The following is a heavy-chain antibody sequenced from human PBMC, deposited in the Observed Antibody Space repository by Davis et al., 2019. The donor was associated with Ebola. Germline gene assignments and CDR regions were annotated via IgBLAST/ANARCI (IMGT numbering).Heavy chain of an antibody. V-gene: IGHV1-46*01. CDR1: GDTSTSHY. Sequence: ASVKVSCKASGDTSTSHYMHWVRQAPGQGLEWMGIINPSGGGTSFAEKFQDRVTMTSDTSTNTIYMELRSLRSEDTAVYYCARMGRAGRITDYLDYWGQGTLVTVSS. CDR2: INPSGGGT. J-gene: IGHJ4*02. CDR3: ARMGRAGRITDYLDY. D-gene: IGHD2-15*01.